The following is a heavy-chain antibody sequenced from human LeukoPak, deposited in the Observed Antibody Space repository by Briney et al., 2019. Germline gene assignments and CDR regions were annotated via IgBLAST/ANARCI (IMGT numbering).Heavy chain of an antibody. CDR2: ISAYNGNT. CDR1: GYTFTSYG. Sequence: ASVKVSCKASGYTFTSYGISWVRQAPGQGLEWMGWISAYNGNTNYAQKLQGRVTMTTDTSTSTAYMELRSLRSDDTAVYYCARGVIVGAIYYYYYYMDVWGKGTTVTVSS. D-gene: IGHD1-26*01. J-gene: IGHJ6*03. V-gene: IGHV1-18*01. CDR3: ARGVIVGAIYYYYYYMDV.